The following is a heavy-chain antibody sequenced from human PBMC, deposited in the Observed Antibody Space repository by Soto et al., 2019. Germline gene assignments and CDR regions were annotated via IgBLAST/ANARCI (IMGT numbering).Heavy chain of an antibody. D-gene: IGHD3-22*01. CDR1: GFTFSSYA. CDR2: ISSNGGST. CDR3: AKDRPYYDSSGSFDY. Sequence: GGSLRLSCSASGFTFSSYAMHWVRQAPGKGLEYVSAISSNGGSTYYADSVKGRFTISRDNSKNTLYLQMSSLRAEDTSVYYCAKDRPYYDSSGSFDYWGQGTLVTVSS. J-gene: IGHJ4*02. V-gene: IGHV3-64D*06.